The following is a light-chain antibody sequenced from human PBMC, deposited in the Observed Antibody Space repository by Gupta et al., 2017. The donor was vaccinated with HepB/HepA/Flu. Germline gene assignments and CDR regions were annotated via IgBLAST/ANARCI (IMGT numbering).Light chain of an antibody. CDR1: EDIKKN. CDR3: LQYNSLPYS. Sequence: DVQVTQSPSSLSASLGDRVTMTCQASEDIKKNLNWFQQKSGEAPSLLIYGVSTLQKGVSSRFAGSGTGTTFSLTISSLQPEDTAVYFCLQYNSLPYSFGQGTKL. CDR2: GVS. J-gene: IGKJ2*01. V-gene: IGKV1-33*01.